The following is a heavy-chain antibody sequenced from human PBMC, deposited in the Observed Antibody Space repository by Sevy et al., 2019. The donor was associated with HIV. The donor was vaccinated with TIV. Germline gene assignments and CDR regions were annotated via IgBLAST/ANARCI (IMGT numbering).Heavy chain of an antibody. CDR2: INPSDGSR. J-gene: IGHJ3*02. V-gene: IGHV1-46*01. CDR1: GYTFTNYY. D-gene: IGHD1-26*01. Sequence: ASVKVSCKASGYTFTNYYIHWVRQAPGQGLEWMGIINPSDGSRSYAQNLQDRVTMTRDTYTSTVYMELRDLKSEDTAVYYCARDVGSNSGFDIWGQGTMVTVSS. CDR3: ARDVGSNSGFDI.